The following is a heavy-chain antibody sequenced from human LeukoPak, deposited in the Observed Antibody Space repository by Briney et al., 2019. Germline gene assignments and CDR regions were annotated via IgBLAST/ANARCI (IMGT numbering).Heavy chain of an antibody. CDR2: ISGSGGSI. J-gene: IGHJ4*02. Sequence: GGSLRLSCAASGFTFSSYEMNWVRQAPGKGLEWVSAISGSGGSIYYTDSVKGRFTISRDNSKNTLYLQINSLRAEDTAVYYCAKDKADYDYVWGSVYWGQGTLVTVSS. CDR1: GFTFSSYE. V-gene: IGHV3-23*01. CDR3: AKDKADYDYVWGSVY. D-gene: IGHD3-16*01.